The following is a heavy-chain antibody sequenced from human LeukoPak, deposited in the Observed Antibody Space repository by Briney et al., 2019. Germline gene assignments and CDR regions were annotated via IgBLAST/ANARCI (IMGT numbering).Heavy chain of an antibody. CDR2: IYYSGST. V-gene: IGHV4-59*01. CDR3: AKWPTARDY. CDR1: GGSISSYY. J-gene: IGHJ4*02. Sequence: SETLSLTCTVSGGSISSYYWSWIRQPPGKGLEWIGYIYYSGSTNYNPSLKSRVTISVDTSRNQFSLKLSSVTAADTAVYYCAKWPTARDYWGQGTLVTVSS. D-gene: IGHD2-8*01.